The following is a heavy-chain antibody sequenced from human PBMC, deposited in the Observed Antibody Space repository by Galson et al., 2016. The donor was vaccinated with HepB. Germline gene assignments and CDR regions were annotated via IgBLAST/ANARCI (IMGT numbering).Heavy chain of an antibody. Sequence: SLRLSCAVSGSTVRSNYMSWVRRTPGKGLEWISVIYDGGRTYYADSVKGRFTISRDNSKGTLWLQMNSLRAEDTAVYYCAARPSHLTAPGWAWGYDYWGQGTLVTVSS. D-gene: IGHD6-13*01. J-gene: IGHJ4*02. CDR3: AARPSHLTAPGWAWGYDY. V-gene: IGHV3-66*02. CDR2: IYDGGRT. CDR1: GSTVRSNY.